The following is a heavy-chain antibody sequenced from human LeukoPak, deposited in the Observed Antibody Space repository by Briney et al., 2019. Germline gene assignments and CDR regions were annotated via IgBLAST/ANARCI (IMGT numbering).Heavy chain of an antibody. CDR2: IYYSGST. D-gene: IGHD1-26*01. J-gene: IGHJ3*02. V-gene: IGHV4-39*01. CDR3: ATPYSGGYHGLDI. CDR1: GGSISSSTYY. Sequence: PSETLCLTCTVSGGSISSSTYYWGWIRQPPGKGLEWIGSIYYSGSTYYNPSLKSRVTISVDTSKNQFSLKLNSVTAADTAVYYCATPYSGGYHGLDIWGQGTMVTVSS.